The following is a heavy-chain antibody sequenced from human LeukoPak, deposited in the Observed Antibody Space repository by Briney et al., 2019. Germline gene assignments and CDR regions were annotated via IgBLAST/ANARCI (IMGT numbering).Heavy chain of an antibody. J-gene: IGHJ3*02. V-gene: IGHV3-48*03. D-gene: IGHD4-17*01. Sequence: GGSLRLSCAASGFTFSSYEMNWVRQAPGKGLEWVSYISSSGSIIYYADSVKGRFTISRDNAKNSLYPQMNSLRAEDTAVYYCARDRATVTTSDAFDIWGRGTVVTVSS. CDR2: ISSSGSII. CDR3: ARDRATVTTSDAFDI. CDR1: GFTFSSYE.